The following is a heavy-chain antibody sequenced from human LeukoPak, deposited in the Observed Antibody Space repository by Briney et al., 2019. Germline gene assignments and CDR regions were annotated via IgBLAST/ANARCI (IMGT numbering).Heavy chain of an antibody. CDR1: GGSFSAYY. V-gene: IGHV4-34*01. J-gene: IGHJ4*02. D-gene: IGHD6-13*01. CDR2: INHVGSA. Sequence: KASETLSLTCAVYGGSFSAYYWSWIRQPPGKGLEWIGEINHVGSANYKPSLKSRVTISVDTPKSQFSLKLSSVTAADTAVYYCARVLRTSSWYADYWGQGTLVTVSS. CDR3: ARVLRTSSWYADY.